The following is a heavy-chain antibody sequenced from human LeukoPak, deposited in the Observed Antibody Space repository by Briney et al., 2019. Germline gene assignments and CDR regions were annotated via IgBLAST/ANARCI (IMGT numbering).Heavy chain of an antibody. Sequence: GGSLRLSCAASGFTFSSYGMHWVRQAPGKGLEWVSAISGSGGSTYYADSVKGRFTISRDNSKNTLYLQMNSLRAEDTAVYYCAKDQGGYCSSTSCYSFDYWGQGTLVTVSS. J-gene: IGHJ4*02. V-gene: IGHV3-23*01. CDR2: ISGSGGST. CDR1: GFTFSSYG. D-gene: IGHD2-2*02. CDR3: AKDQGGYCSSTSCYSFDY.